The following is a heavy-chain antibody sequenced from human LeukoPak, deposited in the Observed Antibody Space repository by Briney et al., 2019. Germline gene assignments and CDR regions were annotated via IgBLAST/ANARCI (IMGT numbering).Heavy chain of an antibody. CDR1: GSIFEPYW. J-gene: IGHJ4*02. CDR2: IYPGDSDT. Sequence: GESLKISCNVSGSIFEPYWSGGVRQMPGKGLEWMGIIYPGDSDTTYSPSFQGQVTISADKSISTAYLQWSSLNGSDTAMYYCARSGEPYFDYWGQGTLVTVSS. CDR3: ARSGEPYFDY. V-gene: IGHV5-51*01. D-gene: IGHD1-26*01.